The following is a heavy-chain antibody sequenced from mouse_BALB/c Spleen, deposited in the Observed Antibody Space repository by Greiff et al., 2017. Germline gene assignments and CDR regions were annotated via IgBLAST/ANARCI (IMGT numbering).Heavy chain of an antibody. V-gene: IGHV1S137*01. CDR1: GYTFTDYA. D-gene: IGHD1-2*01. J-gene: IGHJ1*01. CDR3: ARSSTATRYFDF. Sequence: VQLQQSGAELVRPGVSVKISCKGSGYTFTDYAMHWVKQSHAKSLEWIGVISTYYGDASYNQKFKGKATMTVDKSSSTAYMELARLTSEDSAIYYCARSSTATRYFDFWGAGTTVTVSS. CDR2: ISTYYGDA.